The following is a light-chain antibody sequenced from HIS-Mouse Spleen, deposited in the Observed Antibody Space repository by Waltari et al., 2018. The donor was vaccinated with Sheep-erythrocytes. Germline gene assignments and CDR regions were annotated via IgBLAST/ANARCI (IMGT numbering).Light chain of an antibody. V-gene: IGKV3-11*01. CDR2: DAS. J-gene: IGKJ2*01. CDR1: QSVSSY. Sequence: EIVLTQSPATLSLSPGERATLSGRASQSVSSYLAWYQQKPGQAPRLLIYDASNRATGIPARFSGSWSGTDFTLTISSLEPEDFAVYYCQQRSNWYTFGQGTKLEIK. CDR3: QQRSNWYT.